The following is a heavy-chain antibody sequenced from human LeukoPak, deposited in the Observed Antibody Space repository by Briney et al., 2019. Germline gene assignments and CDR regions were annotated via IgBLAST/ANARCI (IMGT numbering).Heavy chain of an antibody. V-gene: IGHV3-23*01. CDR2: ISGSAGST. CDR3: AKVNPYCSSTSCYPSY. D-gene: IGHD2-2*01. CDR1: GFTFSSYA. Sequence: GGSLRLSCAASGFTFSSYAMSWVRQAPGKGLEWVSAISGSAGSTYYADSVKGRFTISRDNSKNTLYLQMNSLRAEDTAVYYCAKVNPYCSSTSCYPSYWGQGTLVTVSS. J-gene: IGHJ4*02.